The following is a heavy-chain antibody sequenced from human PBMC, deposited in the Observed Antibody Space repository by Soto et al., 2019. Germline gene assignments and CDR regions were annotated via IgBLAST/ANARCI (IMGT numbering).Heavy chain of an antibody. V-gene: IGHV3-7*01. D-gene: IGHD4-17*01. Sequence: EVQLVESGGGLVQPGGPLGSSCPPPGFNFRGYWRGWVPRPQGRGLKWVANIKEDGSEQYYVDSVKGRFTIFRDNAKNSLSLQMNSLRAEDTAIYYCARDPTASYGDSLLFDYWGQGTLVIVSS. CDR2: IKEDGSEQ. J-gene: IGHJ4*02. CDR3: ARDPTASYGDSLLFDY. CDR1: GFNFRGYW.